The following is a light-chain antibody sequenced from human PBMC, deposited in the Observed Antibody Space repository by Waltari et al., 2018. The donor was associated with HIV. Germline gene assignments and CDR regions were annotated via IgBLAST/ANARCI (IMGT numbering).Light chain of an antibody. V-gene: IGLV2-8*01. J-gene: IGLJ2*01. CDR3: TSYVDNYVVF. Sequence: QSALTQPPSASGSPGQSVTISCTGTSNDVGAYAYVSWYQQHPGRAPKLLIYEVTKRPSGVPDRFSGSKSGNTASLTVSGLQAEGDGHYYCTSYVDNYVVFFGGGTKLTVL. CDR2: EVT. CDR1: SNDVGAYAY.